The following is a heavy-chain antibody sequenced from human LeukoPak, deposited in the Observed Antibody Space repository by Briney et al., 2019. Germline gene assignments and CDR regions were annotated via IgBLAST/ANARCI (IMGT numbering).Heavy chain of an antibody. Sequence: GGSLRLSCAASGFSFRTYSMNWVRQAPGKGLEWVSYISSSGSTIYYADSVKGRFTISRDNAKNSLYLQMNNLKAEDTALYYCARKNSLDYWGQGTLVTVSS. CDR1: GFSFRTYS. CDR2: ISSSGSTI. V-gene: IGHV3-48*04. J-gene: IGHJ4*02. D-gene: IGHD1/OR15-1a*01. CDR3: ARKNSLDY.